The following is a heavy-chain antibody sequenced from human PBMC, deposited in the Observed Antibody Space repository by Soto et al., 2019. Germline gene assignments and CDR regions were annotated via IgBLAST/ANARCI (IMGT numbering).Heavy chain of an antibody. J-gene: IGHJ6*02. V-gene: IGHV4-4*02. Sequence: NPXETLSLPWSVSCGSISSSDWWSWVRQPPGKGLEWIGEIYHSGSTNYNPSLKSRVTISVDKSKNQFSLKLSSVTAADTAVYYCARGNSSSWYAYYYYYGMDVWGQGTTVTVSS. CDR2: IYHSGST. CDR1: CGSISSSDW. D-gene: IGHD6-13*01. CDR3: ARGNSSSWYAYYYYYGMDV.